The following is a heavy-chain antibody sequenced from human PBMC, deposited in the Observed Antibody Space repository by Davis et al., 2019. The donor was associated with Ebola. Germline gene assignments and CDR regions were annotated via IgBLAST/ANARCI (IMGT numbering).Heavy chain of an antibody. D-gene: IGHD4/OR15-4a*01. Sequence: ASVKVSCTASGYTFTSYGISWVRQAPGQGLEWMGWISAYNGNTNYAQKLQGRVTMTTDTSTSTAYMELRSLRSDDTAVYYCARDGHRGASDQTGDYWGQGTLVTVSS. CDR1: GYTFTSYG. CDR3: ARDGHRGASDQTGDY. J-gene: IGHJ4*02. V-gene: IGHV1-18*01. CDR2: ISAYNGNT.